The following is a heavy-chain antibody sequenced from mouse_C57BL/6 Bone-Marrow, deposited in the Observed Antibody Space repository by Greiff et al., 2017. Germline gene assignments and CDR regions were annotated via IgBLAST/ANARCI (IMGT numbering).Heavy chain of an antibody. CDR3: ARDRGSSSSFDY. CDR2: ISDGGSYT. D-gene: IGHD1-1*01. J-gene: IGHJ2*01. Sequence: EVQVVESGGGLVKPGGSLKLSCAASGFTFSSYAMSWVRQTPEKRLEWVATISDGGSYTYYPDNVKGRFTISRDNAKNNLYLQMSHLKSEDTAMYYCARDRGSSSSFDYWGQGTTLTVSS. CDR1: GFTFSSYA. V-gene: IGHV5-4*01.